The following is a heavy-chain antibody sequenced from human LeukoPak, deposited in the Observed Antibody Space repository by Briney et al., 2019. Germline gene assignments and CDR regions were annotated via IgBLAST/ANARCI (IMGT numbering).Heavy chain of an antibody. J-gene: IGHJ4*02. V-gene: IGHV3-43*01. CDR1: GFTFDDYS. Sequence: GGSLRLSCAASGFTFDDYSMHWVRQGPGKGLEWVSVISWDGGSTSYADSVKGRFTISRDNSKNSLYLQMYSLRCGDSALYYCAKGSGGVDYWGQGTLVTVSS. D-gene: IGHD3-10*01. CDR2: ISWDGGST. CDR3: AKGSGGVDY.